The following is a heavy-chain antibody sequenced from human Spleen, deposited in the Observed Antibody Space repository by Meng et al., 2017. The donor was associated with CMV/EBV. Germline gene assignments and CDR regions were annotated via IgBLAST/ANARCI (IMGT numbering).Heavy chain of an antibody. CDR2: IIPIFGTA. D-gene: IGHD2-2*02. J-gene: IGHJ3*02. CDR3: ARARYCSSTSCYTRGDDAFDI. CDR1: YD. V-gene: IGHV1-69*01. Sequence: YDIRWDGQDTGQGLEWMGGIIPIFGTANYAQKFQGRVTITPDESTSTAYMELRSLRSDDTAVYYCARARYCSSTSCYTRGDDAFDIWGQGTMVTVSS.